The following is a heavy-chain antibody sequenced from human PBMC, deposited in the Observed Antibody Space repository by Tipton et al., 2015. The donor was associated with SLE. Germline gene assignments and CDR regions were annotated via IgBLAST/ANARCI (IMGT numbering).Heavy chain of an antibody. D-gene: IGHD2-15*01. Sequence: QVQLVQSGAEVKKPGASVKVSCKASGYTFTTYGVNWVRQASGQGLEWMGWMNPNSGNTGYAQKFQGRVTMTRNTSISTAYMDLSSLRSEDTAVDYCATKERCRGGSCYHYWGQGTLFTVSS. J-gene: IGHJ4*02. V-gene: IGHV1-8*02. CDR1: GYTFTTYG. CDR2: MNPNSGNT. CDR3: ATKERCRGGSCYHY.